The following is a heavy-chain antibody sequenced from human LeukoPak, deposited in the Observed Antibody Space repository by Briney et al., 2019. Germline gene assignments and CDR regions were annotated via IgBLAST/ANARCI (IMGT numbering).Heavy chain of an antibody. D-gene: IGHD5-18*01. CDR2: LSYGRST. J-gene: IGHJ4*02. CDR3: ASSGYSYGYETYYFDY. Sequence: PSETLSLTCSVSGGSISSGRHYWGWVRQPPGKGLEWIGSLSYGRSTYYKPSLKSRVSMSVDTSKNQFSLKMISVTAADTAVYYCASSGYSYGYETYYFDYWGQGTLVTVSS. CDR1: GGSISSGRHY. V-gene: IGHV4-39*07.